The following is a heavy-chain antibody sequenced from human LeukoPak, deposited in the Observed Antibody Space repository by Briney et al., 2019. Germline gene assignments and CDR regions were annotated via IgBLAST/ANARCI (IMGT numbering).Heavy chain of an antibody. CDR1: GRSFSGYY. CDR3: AQGRAAFF. V-gene: IGHV4-34*01. D-gene: IGHD6-25*01. Sequence: SETLSLTCAVYGRSFSGYYWNWIRQPPGRGLEWIGEINHSGSTNYNPSLKSRVTISLDTSKNQISLKLSSVTAADTAVYYCAQGRAAFFWGQGTLVTVSS. J-gene: IGHJ4*02. CDR2: INHSGST.